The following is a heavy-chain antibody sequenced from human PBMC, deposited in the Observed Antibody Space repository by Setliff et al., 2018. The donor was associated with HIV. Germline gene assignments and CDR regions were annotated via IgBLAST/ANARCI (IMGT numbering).Heavy chain of an antibody. Sequence: GGSLRLSCAASGFPFSSYSMNWFRQPPGKGLEWVAYISGSSGSIYYTDSVKGRFTVSRDNAKDSLYLQMNSLRVEDAAVYYCVGDASPDSEDGGYSAGGNWGPGTLVTVSS. V-gene: IGHV3-48*01. CDR3: VGDASPDSEDGGYSAGGN. CDR2: ISGSSGSI. J-gene: IGHJ4*02. CDR1: GFPFSSYS. D-gene: IGHD3-22*01.